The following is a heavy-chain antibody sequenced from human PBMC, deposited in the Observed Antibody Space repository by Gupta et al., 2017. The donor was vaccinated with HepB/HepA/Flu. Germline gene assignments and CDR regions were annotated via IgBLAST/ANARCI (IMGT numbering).Heavy chain of an antibody. CDR3: AKGPVVAATLSWFDP. CDR2: ISGSGGST. D-gene: IGHD2-15*01. Sequence: EVQLLESGGGLVQPGGSLRLSCAASGFTFSRHAMSWVRQAPGKGLEWVSAISGSGGSTYYADSVKGRFTISRDNSKNTLYLQMNSLRAEDTAVYYCAKGPVVAATLSWFDPWGQGTLVTVSS. J-gene: IGHJ5*02. V-gene: IGHV3-23*01. CDR1: GFTFSRHA.